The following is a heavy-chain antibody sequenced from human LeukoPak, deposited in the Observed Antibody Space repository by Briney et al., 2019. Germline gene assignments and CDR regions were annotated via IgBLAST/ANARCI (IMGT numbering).Heavy chain of an antibody. D-gene: IGHD2-2*01. Sequence: SETLSLPCTVSGGSISSDYWSWIRQPPGKGLEWIGYIHYSGRTNYNPSLKSRITISVDTSKTQFSLKLSSVTAADTAVYYCATLRGSSSTVFDYWGQGTLVTVSS. CDR3: ATLRGSSSTVFDY. V-gene: IGHV4-59*08. CDR2: IHYSGRT. J-gene: IGHJ4*02. CDR1: GGSISSDY.